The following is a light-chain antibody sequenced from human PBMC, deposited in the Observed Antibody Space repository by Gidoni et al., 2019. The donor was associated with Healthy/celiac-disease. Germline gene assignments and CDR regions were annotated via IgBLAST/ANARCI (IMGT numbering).Light chain of an antibody. CDR2: GAS. V-gene: IGKV3-20*01. CDR1: QSVSSSY. CDR3: QQYGSSPPDT. J-gene: IGKJ2*01. Sequence: IVLTQSPCTLSLSPGERATLSCRASQSVSSSYLAWYQQKPGQAPRLLIYGASSRATGIPERFSGSGSGREFTLTISRMEPEDCAVYYCQQYGSSPPDTFGQGTKLEIK.